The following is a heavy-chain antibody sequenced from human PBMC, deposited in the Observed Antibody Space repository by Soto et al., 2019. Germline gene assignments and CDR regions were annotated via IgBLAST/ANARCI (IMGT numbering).Heavy chain of an antibody. D-gene: IGHD3-3*01. V-gene: IGHV3-23*01. CDR2: ISGSGGST. CDR3: AKRGGDYDFWSGYYYYYYGMDV. Sequence: EVQLLESGGGLVQPGGSLRLSCAASGFTFSSYAMSWVRQAPGKGLEWVSAISGSGGSTYYADSVKGRFTISRDNSKNTLYLQMNSLRAEDTAVYYCAKRGGDYDFWSGYYYYYYGMDVWGQGTTVTVSS. CDR1: GFTFSSYA. J-gene: IGHJ6*02.